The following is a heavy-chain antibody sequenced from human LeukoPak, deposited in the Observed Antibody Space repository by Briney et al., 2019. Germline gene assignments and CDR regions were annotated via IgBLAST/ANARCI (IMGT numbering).Heavy chain of an antibody. V-gene: IGHV4-59*01. D-gene: IGHD1-7*01. CDR3: TRGNYALDAFDI. Sequence: SETLSLTCTVSGGSISSYYWTWIRQPPGKGLEWVGYIYYSGSTNYNPSLKSRVTISADTSKNQFSLKLSSVTAADTAVYYCTRGNYALDAFDIWGQGTMVTVSS. J-gene: IGHJ3*02. CDR1: GGSISSYY. CDR2: IYYSGST.